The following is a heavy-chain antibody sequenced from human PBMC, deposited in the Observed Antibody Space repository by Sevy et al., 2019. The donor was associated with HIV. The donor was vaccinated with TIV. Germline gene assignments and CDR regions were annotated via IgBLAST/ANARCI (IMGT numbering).Heavy chain of an antibody. V-gene: IGHV3-9*01. D-gene: IGHD6-19*01. CDR1: GFPLHDYT. Sequence: GGSLRLSCTASGFPLHDYTMHWVRQAPGKGLEWVSSINWISSRIDYAASVKGRFTISRDNAKNSLYLQMNSLRIEDTALYFCARDKNTVAALDYYYYSGMDTWGQGTTVTVSS. CDR2: INWISSRI. CDR3: ARDKNTVAALDYYYYSGMDT. J-gene: IGHJ6*02.